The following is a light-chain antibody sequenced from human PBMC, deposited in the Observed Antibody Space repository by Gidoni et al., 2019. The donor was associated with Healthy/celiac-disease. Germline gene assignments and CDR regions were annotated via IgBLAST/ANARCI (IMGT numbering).Light chain of an antibody. CDR3: QQYYSTPPA. V-gene: IGKV4-1*01. CDR2: WAS. CDR1: QSVLYSSNNTNY. J-gene: IGKJ4*01. Sequence: DIVMTQSPDSLAVSLGERATINCKSSQSVLYSSNNTNYLAWYQQKPGQPPKLLIYWASTRESGVPARFIGSGFGPDFPFPISSLQAEDVAVYYCQQYYSTPPAFGGGTKVEIK.